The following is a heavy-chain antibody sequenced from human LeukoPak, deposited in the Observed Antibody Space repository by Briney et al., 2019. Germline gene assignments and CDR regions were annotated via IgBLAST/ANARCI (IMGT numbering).Heavy chain of an antibody. V-gene: IGHV3-11*01. CDR3: ARVGDRSDYFYYLDY. CDR2: ISGRASSM. J-gene: IGHJ4*02. Sequence: GGSLRLSCAASGFTFSDYYMAWVRQAPGRGLEWVSHISGRASSMYHADSVKARFTISRDSAKSSLYLQMNSLKVEDTAVYFCARVGDRSDYFYYLDYWGQGNLVTVSS. CDR1: GFTFSDYY. D-gene: IGHD3-22*01.